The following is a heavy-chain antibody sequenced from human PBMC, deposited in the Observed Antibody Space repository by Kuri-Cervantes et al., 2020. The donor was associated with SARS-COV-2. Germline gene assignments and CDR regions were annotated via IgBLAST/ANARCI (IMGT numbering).Heavy chain of an antibody. CDR3: ARSAVAGDY. CDR2: VSYSGST. J-gene: IGHJ4*02. D-gene: IGHD6-19*01. Sequence: SETLSLTCTVSGGSISSSSYYWSWIRQPPGKGLEWIGYVSYSGSTYYNPSLKSRVTISVDTSKNQFSLKLSSVPAADTAVYYCARSAVAGDYWGQGTLVTVSS. CDR1: GGSISSSSYY. V-gene: IGHV4-39*01.